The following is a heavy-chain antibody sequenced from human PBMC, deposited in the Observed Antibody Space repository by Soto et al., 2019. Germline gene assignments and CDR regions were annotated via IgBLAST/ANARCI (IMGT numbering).Heavy chain of an antibody. CDR1: GGSLSSPNW. D-gene: IGHD6-13*01. V-gene: IGHV4-4*02. Sequence: SETLSLTCAVSGGSLSSPNWWTWVRQPPGKGLEWIAEVYHSGATAFNPPLRSRVSISVDKSKNQFSLNLRSVTAADTAVYYCARVAVVAAVGSYFDPWGQGTLVTVSS. J-gene: IGHJ5*02. CDR2: VYHSGAT. CDR3: ARVAVVAAVGSYFDP.